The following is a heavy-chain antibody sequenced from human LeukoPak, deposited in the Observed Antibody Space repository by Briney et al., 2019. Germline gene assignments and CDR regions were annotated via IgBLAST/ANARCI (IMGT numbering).Heavy chain of an antibody. CDR3: ASRTGSYYPFDS. J-gene: IGHJ4*02. CDR2: MYPGGSDI. D-gene: IGHD1-26*01. Sequence: GVMYPGGSDIRYSPSFQGQVTISADKSIDTAYLQWSSLKASDSAMYYCASRTGSYYPFDSWGQGTLVTVSS. V-gene: IGHV5-51*01.